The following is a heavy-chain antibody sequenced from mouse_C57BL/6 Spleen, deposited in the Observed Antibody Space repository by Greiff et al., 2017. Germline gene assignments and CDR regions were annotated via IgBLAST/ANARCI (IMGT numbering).Heavy chain of an antibody. CDR1: GYTFTSYW. CDR3: ARDSDYDGFDY. J-gene: IGHJ2*01. CDR2: IYPSDSET. V-gene: IGHV1-61*01. D-gene: IGHD2-4*01. Sequence: QVQLKQPGAELVRPGSSVKLSCKASGYTFTSYWMDWVKQRPGQGLEWIGNIYPSDSETHYNQKFKDKATLTVDKSSSTAYLQLSSRTSEDSAVYYCARDSDYDGFDYWGQGTTLTVSS.